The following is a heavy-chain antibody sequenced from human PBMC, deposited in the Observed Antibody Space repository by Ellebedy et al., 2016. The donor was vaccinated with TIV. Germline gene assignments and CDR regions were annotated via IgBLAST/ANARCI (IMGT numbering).Heavy chain of an antibody. Sequence: MPSETLSLTCAVSGGSISSGGYSWSWIRQPPGKGLEWIGYIYHSGSTYYNPSLKSRVTISVDRSKNQFSLKLSSVTAADTAVYYCARGASGGSFQNDAFDIWGQGTMVTVSS. J-gene: IGHJ3*02. D-gene: IGHD2-15*01. V-gene: IGHV4-30-2*01. CDR3: ARGASGGSFQNDAFDI. CDR2: IYHSGST. CDR1: GGSISSGGYS.